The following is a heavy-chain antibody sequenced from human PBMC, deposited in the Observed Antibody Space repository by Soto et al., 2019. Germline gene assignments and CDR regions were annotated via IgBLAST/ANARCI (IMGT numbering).Heavy chain of an antibody. V-gene: IGHV3-33*01. CDR1: GFTFSNYG. CDR3: ARGGYCSSTSCYTQRGGVERRLYYYYYGMDV. J-gene: IGHJ6*02. D-gene: IGHD2-2*02. CDR2: IWSDGSNK. Sequence: QVQLVESGRGVVQPGRSLRLSCAASGFTFSNYGMHWVRQAPGKGLEWVAVIWSDGSNKYYADSVEGRFTISRDNSKNTLYLQMNSVRAEDTAVYYCARGGYCSSTSCYTQRGGVERRLYYYYYGMDVWGQGTTVTVSS.